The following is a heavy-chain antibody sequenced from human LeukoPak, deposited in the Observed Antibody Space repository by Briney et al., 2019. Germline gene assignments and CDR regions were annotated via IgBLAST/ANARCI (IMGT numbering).Heavy chain of an antibody. CDR2: INHSGST. CDR3: ARARVGWLQC. CDR1: GGSFSGYY. J-gene: IGHJ4*02. V-gene: IGHV4-34*01. D-gene: IGHD1-26*01. Sequence: PETLSLTCAVYGGSFSGYYWSWIRQPPGKGLEWIGEINHSGSTNYNPSLKSRVTISVDTSKNQFSLKLSSVTAADTAVYYCARARVGWLQCWGQGTLVTVSS.